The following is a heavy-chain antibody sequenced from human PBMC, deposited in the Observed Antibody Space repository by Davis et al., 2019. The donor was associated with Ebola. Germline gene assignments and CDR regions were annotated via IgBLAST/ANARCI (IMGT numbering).Heavy chain of an antibody. J-gene: IGHJ4*02. CDR1: GHTFSSYT. CDR3: ASRDGYHMHYFDY. D-gene: IGHD5-24*01. CDR2: IIPVLGIT. V-gene: IGHV1-69*02. Sequence: SAKVSCKASGHTFSSYTITCVRHAPGQGLQWMGRIIPVLGITNYAQKFQGRVTITADKSTSTAYMELSSLRSEDTAVYYCASRDGYHMHYFDYWGQGTLVTVSS.